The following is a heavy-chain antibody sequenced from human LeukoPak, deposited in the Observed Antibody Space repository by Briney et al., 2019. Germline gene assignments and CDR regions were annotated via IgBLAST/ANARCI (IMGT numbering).Heavy chain of an antibody. J-gene: IGHJ3*01. CDR1: GFTFSSYS. CDR3: GKDPNGNFIGAFDF. Sequence: GGSLRLSCAASGFTFSSYSMHWVRQAPGKGLEWVSAISSSSSFIYYADSMKGRFTISRDNSKGTLYLQMDSLRVEDTAVYYCGKDPNGNFIGAFDFWGQGTMVTVSS. V-gene: IGHV3-21*04. D-gene: IGHD4-23*01. CDR2: ISSSSSFI.